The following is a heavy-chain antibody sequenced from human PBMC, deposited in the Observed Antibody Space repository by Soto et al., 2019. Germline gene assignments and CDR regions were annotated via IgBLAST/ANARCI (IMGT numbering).Heavy chain of an antibody. D-gene: IGHD3-22*01. Sequence: GGSLRLSCAASGFTFSSYGMHWVRQAPGKGLEWVAVISYDGSNKYHADSVKGRFTISRDNSKNTLYLQMNSLRAEDTAVYYCAKDVTKTYYYDTSGYYHMRGSAFDIRGQGTMVTGSS. CDR1: GFTFSSYG. J-gene: IGHJ3*02. V-gene: IGHV3-30*18. CDR3: AKDVTKTYYYDTSGYYHMRGSAFDI. CDR2: ISYDGSNK.